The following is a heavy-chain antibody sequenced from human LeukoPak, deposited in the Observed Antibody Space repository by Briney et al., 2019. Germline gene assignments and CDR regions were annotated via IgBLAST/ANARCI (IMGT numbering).Heavy chain of an antibody. Sequence: ASVKVSCKASGYTFTDYYIHWVRQAPGQGLEWMGWINPDSGGTNYAQKFQGRVTVTRDTSISTTYMELSRLRSDDTAVYYCARIFYDFWGQGTLVTVSS. V-gene: IGHV1-2*02. D-gene: IGHD3-3*01. CDR2: INPDSGGT. J-gene: IGHJ4*02. CDR1: GYTFTDYY. CDR3: ARIFYDF.